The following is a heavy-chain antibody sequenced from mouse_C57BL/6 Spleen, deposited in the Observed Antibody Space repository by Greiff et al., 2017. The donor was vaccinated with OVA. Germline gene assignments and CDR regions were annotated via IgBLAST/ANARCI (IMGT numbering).Heavy chain of an antibody. V-gene: IGHV1-52*01. J-gene: IGHJ3*01. CDR2: IDPSDSET. D-gene: IGHD2-1*01. Sequence: QVQLQQPGAELVRPGSSVKLSCKASGYTFTSYWMHWVKQRPIQGLEWIGNIDPSDSETHYNQKFKDKATLTVDKSSSTAYMQLSSLTSEDAAVYYCARSGGNGFAYWGQGTLVTVSA. CDR1: GYTFTSYW. CDR3: ARSGGNGFAY.